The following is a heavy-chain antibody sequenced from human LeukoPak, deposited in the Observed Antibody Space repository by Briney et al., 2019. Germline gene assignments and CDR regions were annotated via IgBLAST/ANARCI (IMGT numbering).Heavy chain of an antibody. V-gene: IGHV1-69*10. CDR3: ASLDFVWLLYPYARRAFDI. D-gene: IGHD3-9*01. Sequence: SVKVSCRASGGTFSSYAISWVRQEPGQGLEWMGRIIPILGIANYAQKFQGRVTITADKSTSTAYMELSSLTADDTAVYYCASLDFVWLLYPYARRAFDIWGQGTMVTVSS. CDR2: IIPILGIA. CDR1: GGTFSSYA. J-gene: IGHJ3*02.